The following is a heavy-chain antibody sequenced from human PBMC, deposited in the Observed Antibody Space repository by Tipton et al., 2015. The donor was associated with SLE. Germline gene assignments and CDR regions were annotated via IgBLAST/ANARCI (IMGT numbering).Heavy chain of an antibody. CDR2: INHSGST. D-gene: IGHD3-3*01. Sequence: TLSLTCDVYGGSFSGYYWSWIRQPPGKGLEWIGEINHSGSTNYNPSLKSRVTISVDTSKNQFSLKLSSVTAADTAVYYCARLGLDYDFWSGSWFDPWGQGTLVTVSS. CDR1: GGSFSGYY. J-gene: IGHJ5*02. CDR3: ARLGLDYDFWSGSWFDP. V-gene: IGHV4-34*01.